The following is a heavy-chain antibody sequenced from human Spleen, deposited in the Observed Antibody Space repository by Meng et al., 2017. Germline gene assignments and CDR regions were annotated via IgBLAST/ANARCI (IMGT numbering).Heavy chain of an antibody. Sequence: QVQLQESGPGLVKPSQTLSLTCTVSGGSISSGDYYWSWIRQPPGKGLEWIVSVYYNGNTYSNPALKSRVTSSVDTSKNQFSLRLTSVTAADTAMYYCARDRLRQLDSWGQGTLVTVSS. CDR1: GGSISSGDYY. J-gene: IGHJ4*02. V-gene: IGHV4-30-4*01. CDR3: ARDRLRQLDS. CDR2: VYYNGNT. D-gene: IGHD5-12*01.